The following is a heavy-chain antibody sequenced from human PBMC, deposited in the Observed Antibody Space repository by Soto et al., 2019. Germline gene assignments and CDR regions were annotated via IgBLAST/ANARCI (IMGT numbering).Heavy chain of an antibody. CDR2: INAGYGKT. V-gene: IGHV1-3*01. D-gene: IGHD7-27*01. Sequence: QVHLVQSGAEVRKPGASVKVSCKASGYTFSSYAMHWVRQAPGQRLEWMGWINAGYGKTKSSQKFQDRVTISRDTSASTAYMELTSLRSEDTAVYYWARDTGDGTFDFWGQGTLVTVSS. J-gene: IGHJ4*02. CDR1: GYTFSSYA. CDR3: ARDTGDGTFDF.